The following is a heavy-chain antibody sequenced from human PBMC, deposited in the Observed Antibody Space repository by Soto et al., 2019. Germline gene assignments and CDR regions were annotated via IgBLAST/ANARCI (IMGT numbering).Heavy chain of an antibody. D-gene: IGHD5-12*01. CDR1: GFTFIRYA. CDR2: ISGSGGST. J-gene: IGHJ4*02. V-gene: IGHV3-23*01. CDR3: AKDRTLMATAFDY. Sequence: GGSLRLSCAASGFTFIRYAMSWVRQAPGKGLEWVSAISGSGGSTYYADSVKGRFTISRDNSKNTLYLQMNSLRAEDTAVYYCAKDRTLMATAFDYWGQGTLVTVSS.